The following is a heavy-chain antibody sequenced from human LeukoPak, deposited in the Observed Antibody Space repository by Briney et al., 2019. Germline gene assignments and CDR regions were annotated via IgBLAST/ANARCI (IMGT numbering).Heavy chain of an antibody. CDR2: IYTSGST. V-gene: IGHV4-61*02. CDR3: ARTYYYDSSGYSPAAFDI. D-gene: IGHD3-22*01. Sequence: PSETLSLTCTVSGGSISSGSYYWSWIRQPAGKGLERIGRIYTSGSTNYNPYLRSRVAISVDASKNQFSLKLSSVTAADTAVYYCARTYYYDSSGYSPAAFDIWGQGTMVTVSS. J-gene: IGHJ3*02. CDR1: GGSISSGSYY.